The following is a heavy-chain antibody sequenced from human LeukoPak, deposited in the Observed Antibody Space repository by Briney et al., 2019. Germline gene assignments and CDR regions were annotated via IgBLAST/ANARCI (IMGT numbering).Heavy chain of an antibody. J-gene: IGHJ3*02. D-gene: IGHD6-19*01. CDR1: GFTFSSYW. CDR3: AKETIAVADRVGAFDI. CDR2: INSDGSST. Sequence: GGSLRLSCAASGFTFSSYWMHWVRQAPGRGLVWVSRINSDGSSTSYADSVKGRFTISRDNAKNTLYLQMNSLRAEDTAVYYCAKETIAVADRVGAFDIWGQGTMVTVSS. V-gene: IGHV3-74*01.